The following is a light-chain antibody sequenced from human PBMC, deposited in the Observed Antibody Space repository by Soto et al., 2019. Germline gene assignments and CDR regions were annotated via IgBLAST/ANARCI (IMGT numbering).Light chain of an antibody. CDR2: WAS. J-gene: IGKJ2*01. Sequence: DIQMTQSPSSLSASVGDRVTITCRASQSISSYLNWYQQKPGKAPKLLIYWASTRESGVPDRFTGSGSATDFTLTITSLQAEDVAVYYCQQYYGIPETFGQGTKVDIK. CDR3: QQYYGIPET. V-gene: IGKV1-39*01. CDR1: QSISSY.